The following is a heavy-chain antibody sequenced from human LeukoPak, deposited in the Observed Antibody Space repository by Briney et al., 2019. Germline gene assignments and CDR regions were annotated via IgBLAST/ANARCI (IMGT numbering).Heavy chain of an antibody. CDR2: ISSSSSYT. J-gene: IGHJ4*02. CDR1: GFTFSDYY. Sequence: GGSLRLSCAAPGFTFSDYYMSWIRQAPGKGLEWVSYISSSSSYTNYADSVKGRFTISRDNAKISLYLQMNSLRAEDTAVYYCARDDATDRPRAFDYWGQGVLVTVSS. D-gene: IGHD4-17*01. CDR3: ARDDATDRPRAFDY. V-gene: IGHV3-11*06.